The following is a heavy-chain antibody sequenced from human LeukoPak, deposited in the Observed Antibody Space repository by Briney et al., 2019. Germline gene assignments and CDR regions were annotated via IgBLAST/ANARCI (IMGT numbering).Heavy chain of an antibody. V-gene: IGHV4-39*01. Sequence: SETLSLTCTVSDGSITRSGYYWACLRQTPGEGLDWIGSFYYSAITYYNPSLQRRVTMSVDTSKNQFSLKLNSVTGADTAVYYCARLRVTTGFDYWDQGIPVSVSS. CDR2: FYYSAIT. J-gene: IGHJ4*02. CDR1: DGSITRSGYY. CDR3: ARLRVTTGFDY. D-gene: IGHD2-21*02.